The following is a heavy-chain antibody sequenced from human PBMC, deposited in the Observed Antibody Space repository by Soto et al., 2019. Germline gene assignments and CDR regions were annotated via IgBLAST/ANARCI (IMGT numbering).Heavy chain of an antibody. CDR2: IKSKTDGGTT. Sequence: EVQLVESGGGLVKPGGSLRLSCAASGFTFSNAWMSWVRQAPGKGLEWVGRIKSKTDGGTTDYAAPVKGRFTISRDNSTNTLYLEMNSLKTEGTAVYYCTTGPDYDYIWGSYRIDYWGQGTLVTVSS. CDR1: GFTFSNAW. CDR3: TTGPDYDYIWGSYRIDY. D-gene: IGHD3-16*02. J-gene: IGHJ4*02. V-gene: IGHV3-15*01.